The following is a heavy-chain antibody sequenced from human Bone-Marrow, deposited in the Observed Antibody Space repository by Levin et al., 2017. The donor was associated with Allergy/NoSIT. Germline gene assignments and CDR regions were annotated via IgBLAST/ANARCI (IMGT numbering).Heavy chain of an antibody. V-gene: IGHV3-66*02. Sequence: GGSLRLSCAASGFTVTTSYMSWVRQAPGKGLEWVSIIYGGGATFYADPVKGRFTISRDNSKNTLSLQMTRLRPGDTAVYYCATVVEDRRRTELYYFDQWGQGTLVTVSS. CDR2: IYGGGAT. CDR3: ATVVEDRRRTELYYFDQ. CDR1: GFTVTTSY. J-gene: IGHJ4*02. D-gene: IGHD4-23*01.